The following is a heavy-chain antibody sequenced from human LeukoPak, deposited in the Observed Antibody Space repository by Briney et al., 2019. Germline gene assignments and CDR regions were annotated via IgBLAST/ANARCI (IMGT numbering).Heavy chain of an antibody. CDR3: AKDRSGWYYFDY. Sequence: GGSLILSCAASGFTFSSYAMSWVRQAPGKGLEWVSGLSTSGGSTYYADSVKGRFTISRDNSKNTLYLQMNSLRAEDTAVYYCAKDRSGWYYFDYWGQGTLVTVSS. V-gene: IGHV3-23*01. D-gene: IGHD6-19*01. CDR1: GFTFSSYA. J-gene: IGHJ4*02. CDR2: LSTSGGST.